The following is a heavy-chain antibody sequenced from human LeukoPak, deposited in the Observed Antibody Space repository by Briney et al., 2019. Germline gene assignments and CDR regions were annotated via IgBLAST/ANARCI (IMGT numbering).Heavy chain of an antibody. V-gene: IGHV3-21*01. Sequence: GGSLRLSCAASGFTFSSYSMNWVRQAPGKGLEWVSSISSSSSYIYYADSVKGRFTISRDNAKNSLYLQMNSLRAEDTAVYYCASYLLTIAVAIWGQGTLVTVSS. J-gene: IGHJ4*02. CDR1: GFTFSSYS. D-gene: IGHD6-19*01. CDR2: ISSSSSYI. CDR3: ASYLLTIAVAI.